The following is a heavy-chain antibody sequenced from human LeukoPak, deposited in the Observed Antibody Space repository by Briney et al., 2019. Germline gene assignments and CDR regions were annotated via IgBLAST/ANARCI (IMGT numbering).Heavy chain of an antibody. D-gene: IGHD3-22*01. V-gene: IGHV1-18*01. CDR1: GYTFTSYG. J-gene: IGHJ1*01. CDR3: ARGLHYDRSDAAY. Sequence: ASVNVSCKASGYTFTSYGISWLRQAPGQGLEWMGWISAYNGNTNYAQKLQGRVTMPTDTSTRTAYMELRSLRSDDTAVYHCARGLHYDRSDAAYWGHGTLVTVSS. CDR2: ISAYNGNT.